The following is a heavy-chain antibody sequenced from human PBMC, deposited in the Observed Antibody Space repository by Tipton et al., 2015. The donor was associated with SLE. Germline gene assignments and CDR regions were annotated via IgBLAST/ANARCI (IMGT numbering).Heavy chain of an antibody. CDR1: GGSISGHY. CDR2: IYYSGDT. V-gene: IGHV4-59*11. J-gene: IGHJ3*02. Sequence: TLSLTCTASGGSISGHYWSWIRQPPGKALEWIGYIYYSGDTNYNPSLKSRVTFSVDTSKNQFSLNLSSVTAADTAVYYCARLTVGANGDGFDIWGQGTMVTVSS. CDR3: ARLTVGANGDGFDI. D-gene: IGHD1-26*01.